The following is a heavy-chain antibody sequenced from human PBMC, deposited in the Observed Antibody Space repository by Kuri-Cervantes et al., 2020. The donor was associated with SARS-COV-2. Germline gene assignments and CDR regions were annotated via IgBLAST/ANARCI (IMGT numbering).Heavy chain of an antibody. D-gene: IGHD3-22*01. CDR3: ATATKSRGYYYAPFYFDY. CDR1: GYTFTSYD. J-gene: IGHJ4*02. CDR2: MNPNSGNT. V-gene: IGHV1-8*03. Sequence: ASVKVSCKASGYTFTSYDINWVRQATGQGLEWMGWMNPNSGNTGYAQKFQGRVTITRNTSISTAYMELSSLRSEDTAVYYCATATKSRGYYYAPFYFDYWGQGTLVTVSS.